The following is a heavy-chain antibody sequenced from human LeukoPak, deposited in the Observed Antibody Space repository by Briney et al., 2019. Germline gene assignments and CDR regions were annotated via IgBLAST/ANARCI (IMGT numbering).Heavy chain of an antibody. D-gene: IGHD4-17*01. J-gene: IGHJ4*02. Sequence: PGGSLRLSCAASGFTFSSYSMNWVRQAPGKGLEWVSYISSSSSTIYYADSVKGRFTISRDNAKNSLYLQMNSLRAEDTAVYYCARDLGDYTVTNENYFDYWGQGTLVTVSS. CDR3: ARDLGDYTVTNENYFDY. V-gene: IGHV3-48*01. CDR1: GFTFSSYS. CDR2: ISSSSSTI.